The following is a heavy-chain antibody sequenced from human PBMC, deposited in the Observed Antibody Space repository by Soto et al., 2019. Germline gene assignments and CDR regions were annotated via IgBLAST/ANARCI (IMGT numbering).Heavy chain of an antibody. CDR1: GFSFTTYV. Sequence: GGSLRLSCAASGFSFTTYVMHWVRQAPGKGLEWVAVISHDGSYKYYGDAVKGRFTISRDTSKNAVYLEMNSLRPEDTAVYYCAKGLLTIVGTTLPRDAFNIWGQGTMVTVSS. J-gene: IGHJ3*02. V-gene: IGHV3-30*18. CDR2: ISHDGSYK. CDR3: AKGLLTIVGTTLPRDAFNI. D-gene: IGHD1-26*01.